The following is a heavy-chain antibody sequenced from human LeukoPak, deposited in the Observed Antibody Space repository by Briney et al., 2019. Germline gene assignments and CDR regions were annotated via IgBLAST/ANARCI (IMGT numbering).Heavy chain of an antibody. CDR3: ARGEGIVGPY. CDR2: MSPNSGNT. Sequence: ALVKVSCKASGYTFTSYDINWVRQATGQGLEWMGWMSPNSGNTAYAQKFQGRVTMTRNTSINTAYMELSSLRSEDTAVYYCARGEGIVGPYWGQGTLVTVSS. V-gene: IGHV1-8*01. D-gene: IGHD1-26*01. J-gene: IGHJ4*02. CDR1: GYTFTSYD.